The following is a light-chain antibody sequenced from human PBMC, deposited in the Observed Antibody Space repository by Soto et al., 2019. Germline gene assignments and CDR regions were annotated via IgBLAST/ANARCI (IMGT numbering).Light chain of an antibody. CDR2: KAS. V-gene: IGKV1-5*03. Sequence: DIQMTQSPSTLSASVRDRVTITCRASQSISRWLAWNQQKPGKAPKLLIYKASNLQSGVPSRFSGSGSGTEFTLTISSLQPDDFAIYYCQQYNSYSITFGQGTRLEMK. CDR3: QQYNSYSIT. J-gene: IGKJ5*01. CDR1: QSISRW.